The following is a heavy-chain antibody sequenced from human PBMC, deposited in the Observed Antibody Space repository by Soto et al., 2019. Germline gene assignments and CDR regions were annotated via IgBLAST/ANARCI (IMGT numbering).Heavy chain of an antibody. CDR1: GYTFTSYG. Sequence: ASVKVSCKSSGYTFTSYGISWLRQAHGQGLEWMGWISVYSGNTNYAQRLQGRVTMTTDTSTSTAYMELRSLRSDDTAVYYCARAGTLLGYYYGMDVWGQGTTVNVSS. D-gene: IGHD1-1*01. CDR3: ARAGTLLGYYYGMDV. CDR2: ISVYSGNT. J-gene: IGHJ6*02. V-gene: IGHV1-18*01.